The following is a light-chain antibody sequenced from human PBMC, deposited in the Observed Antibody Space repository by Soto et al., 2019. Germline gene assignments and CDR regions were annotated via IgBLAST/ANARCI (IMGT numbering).Light chain of an antibody. CDR3: QQSYRTPLT. J-gene: IGKJ1*01. V-gene: IGKV1-39*01. CDR2: AAS. CDR1: QSISNY. Sequence: DIQMTQSPSSLSASVGDRDTITCRASQSISNYLYWYQQKPGKAPKLLMYAASSLQSVVPSRFSGSSSGTDFTLTICSLQPEDFATYYCQQSYRTPLTFGQGTKVEIK.